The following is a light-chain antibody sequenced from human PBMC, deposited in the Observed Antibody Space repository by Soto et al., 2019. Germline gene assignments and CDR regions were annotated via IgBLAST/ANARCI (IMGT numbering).Light chain of an antibody. CDR1: QSVSSSY. J-gene: IGKJ2*01. Sequence: EIVLTQSPGTLSLSPGERATLSCRASQSVSSSYLAWYQQKPGQAPRLLIYGSSSRATGIPDRFSGSGSGTVFTLTISSLEPEDFAVYYCQLYGRSPPYTFGQGTKLEIK. CDR3: QLYGRSPPYT. V-gene: IGKV3-20*01. CDR2: GSS.